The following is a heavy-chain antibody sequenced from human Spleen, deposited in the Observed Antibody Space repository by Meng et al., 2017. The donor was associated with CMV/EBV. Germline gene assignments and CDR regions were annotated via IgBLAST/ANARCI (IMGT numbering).Heavy chain of an antibody. CDR2: ISADNGNT. J-gene: IGHJ5*02. Sequence: ASVKVSCKTSGSGFNTFAITWVRQAPGQGLEWMGWISADNGNTNYAQKLQGRVTMTTDTSTSTAYMELRSLRSDDTAVYYCARVWAAHDTIFWVWFDPWGQGTLVTVSS. D-gene: IGHD3-9*01. CDR1: GSGFNTFA. CDR3: ARVWAAHDTIFWVWFDP. V-gene: IGHV1-18*01.